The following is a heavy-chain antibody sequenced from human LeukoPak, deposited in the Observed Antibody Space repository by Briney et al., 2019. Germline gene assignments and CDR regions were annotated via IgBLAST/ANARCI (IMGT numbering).Heavy chain of an antibody. D-gene: IGHD3-22*01. Sequence: ASVKVSCKASGYTFTSYDINWVRQATGQGLEWMGWMNPNSGSTGYAQKFQGRVTMTRNTSISTAYMELSSLRSEDTAVYYCARGIGWTSGLLTYYYDSSGYYYFLGWGQGTLVTVSS. V-gene: IGHV1-8*01. CDR3: ARGIGWTSGLLTYYYDSSGYYYFLG. CDR2: MNPNSGST. CDR1: GYTFTSYD. J-gene: IGHJ4*02.